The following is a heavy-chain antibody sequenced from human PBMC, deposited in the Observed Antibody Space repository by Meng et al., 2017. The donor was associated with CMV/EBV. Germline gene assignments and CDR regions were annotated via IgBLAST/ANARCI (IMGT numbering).Heavy chain of an antibody. V-gene: IGHV3-23*01. D-gene: IGHD6-19*01. J-gene: IGHJ4*02. CDR1: GFSFGSYA. Sequence: GESLKISCATSGFSFGSYAMTWVRQAPGKGLEWVSIIDDSGANTYYADSVTGRFSISRDNSKNTLFLQTNSLRVEDTAVYYCARGAGAWYGEYFDYWGQRTLVTVSS. CDR3: ARGAGAWYGEYFDY. CDR2: IDDSGANT.